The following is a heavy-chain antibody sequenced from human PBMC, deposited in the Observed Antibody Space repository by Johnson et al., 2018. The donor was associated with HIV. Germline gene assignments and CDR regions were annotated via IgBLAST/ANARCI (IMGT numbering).Heavy chain of an antibody. J-gene: IGHJ3*02. V-gene: IGHV3-30*04. CDR1: GFTFCHYA. D-gene: IGHD1-26*01. CDR3: ARAKGGSYSDEQGAFDI. Sequence: QVQLVESGGGVVQPGGSLILSCAASGFTFCHYAMHWVLHAPRRVLEWVAVISSDGSDQYYADSVKGRFTISRDNSQNTLYLQMNSLRAEDTAVYYCARAKGGSYSDEQGAFDIWGQGTMVSVS. CDR2: ISSDGSDQ.